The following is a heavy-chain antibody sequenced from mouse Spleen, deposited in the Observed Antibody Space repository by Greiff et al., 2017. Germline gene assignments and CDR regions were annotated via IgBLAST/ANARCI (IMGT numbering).Heavy chain of an antibody. CDR1: GFTFSSFG. CDR2: ISSGSSTI. D-gene: IGHD1-1*01. J-gene: IGHJ2*01. CDR3: ARGGSSFFDY. Sequence: EVKLMESGGGLVQPGGSRKLSCAASGFTFSSFGMHWVRQAPEKGLEWVAYISSGSSTIYYADTVKGRFTISRDNPKNTLFLQMTSLRSEDTAMYYCARGGSSFFDYWGQGTTLTVSS. V-gene: IGHV5-17*02.